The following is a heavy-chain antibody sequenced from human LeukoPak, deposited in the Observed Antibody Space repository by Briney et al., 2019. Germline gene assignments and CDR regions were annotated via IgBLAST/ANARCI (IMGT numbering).Heavy chain of an antibody. CDR1: GFTFSSYS. CDR2: ISSSSSYI. V-gene: IGHV3-21*01. CDR3: ARDRYYYDSSLIDY. Sequence: GGSLRLPCAASGFTFSSYSMNWVRQAPGKGLEWVSSISSSSSYIYYADSVKGRFTISRDNAKNSLYLQMNSLRAEDTAVYYCARDRYYYDSSLIDYWGQGTLVTVSS. J-gene: IGHJ4*02. D-gene: IGHD3-22*01.